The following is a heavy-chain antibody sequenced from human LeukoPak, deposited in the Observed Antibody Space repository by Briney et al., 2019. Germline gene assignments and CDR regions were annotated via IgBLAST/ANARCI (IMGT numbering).Heavy chain of an antibody. Sequence: PSETLSLTCTVSGGPISSYYWSWIRQPAGKGLEWIGRIYTSGSTNYNPSLKSRVTLSVDTSKNQFSLKLSSVTAADTAVYYCARYWSSSGWYSFDPWGQGTLVTVSS. D-gene: IGHD6-19*01. CDR1: GGPISSYY. J-gene: IGHJ5*02. CDR3: ARYWSSSGWYSFDP. CDR2: IYTSGST. V-gene: IGHV4-4*07.